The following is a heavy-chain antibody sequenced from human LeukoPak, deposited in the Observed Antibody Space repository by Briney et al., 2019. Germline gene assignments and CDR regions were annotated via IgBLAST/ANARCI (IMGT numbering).Heavy chain of an antibody. Sequence: ASVKVSCKASGYTFTSYYIHWVRQAPGQGLEWVGIVNPSGGFTNYAQKFQGRVAMASDTSTSTVYMELSSLRSEDTAVYYCARAIQTYDSDVWGQGTTVTVSS. CDR2: VNPSGGFT. CDR3: ARAIQTYDSDV. CDR1: GYTFTSYY. V-gene: IGHV1-46*01. D-gene: IGHD3-3*01. J-gene: IGHJ6*02.